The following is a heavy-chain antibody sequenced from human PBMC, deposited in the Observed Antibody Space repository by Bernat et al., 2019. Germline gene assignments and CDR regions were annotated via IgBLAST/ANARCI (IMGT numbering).Heavy chain of an antibody. D-gene: IGHD1/OR15-1a*01. CDR3: VRDPNRRLDY. CDR1: GFTFSDYW. V-gene: IGHV3-74*01. Sequence: EVQLVESGGDLVQPGGSLRLSCAASGFTFSDYWMDWVRQAPGKGLVWVSRISTDGSTTDYADSVKGRFTMSRDNAKNTLYLQMNSLRAEDTAVYYCVRDPNRRLDYWGQGTQVTVSP. J-gene: IGHJ4*02. CDR2: ISTDGSTT.